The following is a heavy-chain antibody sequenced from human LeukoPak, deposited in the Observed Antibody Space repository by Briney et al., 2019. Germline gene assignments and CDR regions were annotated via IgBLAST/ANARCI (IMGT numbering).Heavy chain of an antibody. CDR3: AEMRSPFDY. V-gene: IGHV3-23*01. Sequence: GGSLRLSCAASGFTFSSYAMSWVRQAPGKGLEWVSAISGSGGSTYYADSVKGWSTISRDNSKNTLYLQMNSLRAEDTAVYYCAEMRSPFDYWGQGTLVTVSS. D-gene: IGHD5-24*01. CDR1: GFTFSSYA. CDR2: ISGSGGST. J-gene: IGHJ4*02.